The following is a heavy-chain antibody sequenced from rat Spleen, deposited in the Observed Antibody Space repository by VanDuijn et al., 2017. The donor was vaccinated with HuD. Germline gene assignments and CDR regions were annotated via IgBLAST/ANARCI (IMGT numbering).Heavy chain of an antibody. Sequence: EVQLVESGGGLVQPGRSLKLSCAASGFTFSSNWLNWIRQAPGKGLEWVATINPDGSSTYYRDSVKGRFTISRDNAKSTLYLQRDRLRSEDTATYYCARRGTVATGFDYWGQGVMVTVSS. CDR3: ARRGTVATGFDY. CDR1: GFTFSSNW. J-gene: IGHJ2*01. CDR2: INPDGSST. D-gene: IGHD1-8*01. V-gene: IGHV5-29*01.